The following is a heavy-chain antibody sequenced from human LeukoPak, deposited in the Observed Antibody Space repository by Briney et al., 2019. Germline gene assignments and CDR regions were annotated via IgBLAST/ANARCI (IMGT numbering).Heavy chain of an antibody. CDR1: GYTFTGYN. V-gene: IGHV1-2*02. D-gene: IGHD2-2*01. CDR2: INPNSGGT. J-gene: IGHJ6*03. CDR3: ARASPAFYYYYMDV. Sequence: ASVKVSCKASGYTFTGYNIHWVRQAPGQGLEWMGWINPNSGGTNYARKFQGRVTMTRDMSTSTVYMELSSLRSEDTAVYYCARASPAFYYYYMDVWGKGTTVTVSS.